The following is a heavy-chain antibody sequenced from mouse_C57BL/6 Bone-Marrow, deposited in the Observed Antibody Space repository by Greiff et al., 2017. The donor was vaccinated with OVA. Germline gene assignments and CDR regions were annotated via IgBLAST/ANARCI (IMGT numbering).Heavy chain of an antibody. V-gene: IGHV1-64*01. Sequence: QVQLQQPGAELVKPGASVKLSCKASGYTFTSYWMHWVKQRPGQGLEWIGMIHPNSGSTNYNEKFKSKATLTVDKSSSTAYMQLSSLTSEDSAVYYCAGYDGYPYYFDYWGQGTTLTVSS. CDR1: GYTFTSYW. CDR2: IHPNSGST. J-gene: IGHJ2*01. CDR3: AGYDGYPYYFDY. D-gene: IGHD2-3*01.